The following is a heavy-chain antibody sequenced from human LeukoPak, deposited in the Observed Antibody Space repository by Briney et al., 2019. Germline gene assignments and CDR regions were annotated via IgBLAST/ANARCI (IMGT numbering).Heavy chain of an antibody. CDR3: VRSEVGVTDGAVDD. CDR1: GFTFSSYG. V-gene: IGHV3-30*03. Sequence: PGGSLRLSCAASGFTFSSYGMHWVRQAPGKGLEWVAVISYDGSNKYYADSVKGRFTISRDNSKNTLYLQMNSLRAEDTAVYYCVRSEVGVTDGAVDDWGQGTLVAVSS. CDR2: ISYDGSNK. J-gene: IGHJ4*02. D-gene: IGHD1-26*01.